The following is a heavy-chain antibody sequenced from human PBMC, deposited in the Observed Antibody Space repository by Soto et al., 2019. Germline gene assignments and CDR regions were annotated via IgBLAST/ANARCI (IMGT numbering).Heavy chain of an antibody. CDR2: ISGSGGST. V-gene: IGHV3-23*01. CDR3: ARRTSGWYLDY. CDR1: GFTFSSYA. J-gene: IGHJ4*02. D-gene: IGHD6-19*01. Sequence: EVQLLESGGGLVQPGGSLRLSCAASGFTFSSYAMSWVRQAPGKGLEWVSVISGSGGSTYYEDSVKGRFTISRDNSKNTLYLQMNSLRAEDTAVYYGARRTSGWYLDYWGQGTLVTVSS.